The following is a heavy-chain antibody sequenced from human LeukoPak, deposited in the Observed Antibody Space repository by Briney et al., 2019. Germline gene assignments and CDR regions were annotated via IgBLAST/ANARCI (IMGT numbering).Heavy chain of an antibody. J-gene: IGHJ4*02. CDR3: AKRPHKYSSGWYEDY. D-gene: IGHD6-19*01. CDR1: GGSISSGGHY. Sequence: PSETLSLTCTVSGGSISSGGHYWSWIRQHPGKGLEWIGYIYYSGSTYYNPSLKSRVTISVDTSKNQFSLKLSSVTAADTAVYYCAKRPHKYSSGWYEDYWGQGTLVTVSS. CDR2: IYYSGST. V-gene: IGHV4-31*03.